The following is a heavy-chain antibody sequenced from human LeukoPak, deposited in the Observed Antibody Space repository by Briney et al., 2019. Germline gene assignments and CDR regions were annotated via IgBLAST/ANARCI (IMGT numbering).Heavy chain of an antibody. V-gene: IGHV3-21*01. D-gene: IGHD3-10*01. CDR2: ISSSSSYI. Sequence: GGSLRLSCAASGFTFSSYSMNWVRQAAGKGLEWVSSISSSSSYIYYAHSVKGRFTISRDNAKNSLYLQMNSLRAEDTAVYYCARDDGSGSYYCDYWGQGTLVTVSS. J-gene: IGHJ4*02. CDR1: GFTFSSYS. CDR3: ARDDGSGSYYCDY.